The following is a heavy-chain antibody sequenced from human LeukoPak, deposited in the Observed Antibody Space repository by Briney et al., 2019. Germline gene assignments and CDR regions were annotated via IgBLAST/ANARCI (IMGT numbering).Heavy chain of an antibody. V-gene: IGHV3-15*01. CDR2: IKSKNDGGAT. CDR1: GITFNKAW. Sequence: GGSLRLSCAASGITFNKAWMTWVRQAPGKGLEWVGRIKSKNDGGATDYAAAGKGRLTISRDDSRNTVYLQMNSLKTEDTAGEYGTTDLGSGRVFDYWGQGTLVTVSS. D-gene: IGHD1-26*01. CDR3: TTDLGSGRVFDY. J-gene: IGHJ4*02.